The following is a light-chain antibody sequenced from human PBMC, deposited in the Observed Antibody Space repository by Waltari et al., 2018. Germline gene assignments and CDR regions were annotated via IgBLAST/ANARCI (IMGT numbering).Light chain of an antibody. CDR3: MQGTHWPLT. CDR2: KVS. V-gene: IGKV2-30*02. Sequence: DVVLTQSPPSLPVTLGQPASISCKSSQSLFHSDGNTYLAWFHQRPGQSPRRLIYKVSNRESGVPDRFSASGSGTDFTLKISRVEAEDVGVYYCMQGTHWPLTFGGGTKVEMK. J-gene: IGKJ4*01. CDR1: QSLFHSDGNTY.